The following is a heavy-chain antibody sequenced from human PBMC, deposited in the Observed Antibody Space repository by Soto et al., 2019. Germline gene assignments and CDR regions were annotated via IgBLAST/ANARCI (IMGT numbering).Heavy chain of an antibody. V-gene: IGHV3-33*01. J-gene: IGHJ6*03. CDR3: ARWAGYCSGGSCYQHYYYYYMDV. CDR2: IWYDGSNK. CDR1: GFTFSSYG. D-gene: IGHD2-15*01. Sequence: GGSLRLSCAASGFTFSSYGMHWVRQAPGKGLEWVAVIWYDGSNKYYADSVKGRFTISRDNSKNTLYLQMNSLRAEDTAVYYCARWAGYCSGGSCYQHYYYYYMDVWGKGTTVTVSS.